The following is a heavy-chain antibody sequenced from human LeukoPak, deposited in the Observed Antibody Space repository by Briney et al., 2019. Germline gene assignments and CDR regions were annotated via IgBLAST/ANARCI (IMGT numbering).Heavy chain of an antibody. J-gene: IGHJ4*02. V-gene: IGHV3-11*01. CDR3: ARDRGPCTA. CDR2: IDTSSSTI. Sequence: GEFLRLSCAASGFIFSDYDMTWIRQAPGKGLEWISYIDTSSSTIYYADSVKGRFTISRDNAENSLFLQMNSLRAEDTAVYYCARDRGPCTAWGQGTLVTVSS. D-gene: IGHD1-26*01. CDR1: GFIFSDYD.